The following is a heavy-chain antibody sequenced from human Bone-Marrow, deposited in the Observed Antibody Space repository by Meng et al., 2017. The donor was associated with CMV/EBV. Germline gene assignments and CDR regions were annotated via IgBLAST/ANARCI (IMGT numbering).Heavy chain of an antibody. J-gene: IGHJ6*02. CDR3: ASFITMVRGVIITAMDV. CDR1: GFTFSSYG. D-gene: IGHD3-10*01. CDR2: IWYDGSNK. V-gene: IGHV3-33*01. Sequence: GESLKISCAASGFTFSSYGMHWVRQAPGKGLEWVAVIWYDGSNKYYADSVKGRFTISRDNSKNTLYLQMNSLRAEDTAVYYCASFITMVRGVIITAMDVWGQGTTVTVSS.